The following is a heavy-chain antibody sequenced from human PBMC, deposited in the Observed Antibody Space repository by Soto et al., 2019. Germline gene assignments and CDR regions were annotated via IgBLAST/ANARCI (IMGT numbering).Heavy chain of an antibody. Sequence: QVQLVQSGAEVKKPGASVKVSCKASGYTFTSYGISCVRQAPGQGLEWMGWISPYNGNTNYAQKHQGRDNMTTDKSTSTAYMELRSLRSDDTAVYYCVRDNGSESDSWGQGTLVSISS. CDR1: GYTFTSYG. D-gene: IGHD2-8*01. CDR2: ISPYNGNT. CDR3: VRDNGSESDS. J-gene: IGHJ5*01. V-gene: IGHV1-18*01.